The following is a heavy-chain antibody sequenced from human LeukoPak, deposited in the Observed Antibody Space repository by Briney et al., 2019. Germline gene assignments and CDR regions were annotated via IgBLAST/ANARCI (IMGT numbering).Heavy chain of an antibody. CDR3: AKDSRAYNSVRAFDI. V-gene: IGHV3-23*01. CDR2: ISGSGSLT. J-gene: IGHJ3*02. D-gene: IGHD3-10*02. CDR1: RFTFSNYV. Sequence: PGGSLRLSCAASRFTFSNYVMSWVRQAPGKGLEWVSAISGSGSLTFYADSVKGRFTISRDNSKNTVHLQMNSLRAEDTAVYYCAKDSRAYNSVRAFDIWGQGTVVTVSS.